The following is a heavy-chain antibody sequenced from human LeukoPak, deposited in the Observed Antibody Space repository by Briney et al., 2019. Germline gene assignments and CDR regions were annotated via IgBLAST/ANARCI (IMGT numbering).Heavy chain of an antibody. J-gene: IGHJ4*02. Sequence: PSENLSLTCTVSGGSISNYYWNWLRQPPGQGLEWIGYVYYTGSTIYNPSLRSRVTISLDTSKSQFSLKLSSVTAADTAVYYCARGRTLVGGSDHWGQGTLVTVSS. CDR2: VYYTGST. CDR3: ARGRTLVGGSDH. CDR1: GGSISNYY. V-gene: IGHV4-59*01. D-gene: IGHD4-23*01.